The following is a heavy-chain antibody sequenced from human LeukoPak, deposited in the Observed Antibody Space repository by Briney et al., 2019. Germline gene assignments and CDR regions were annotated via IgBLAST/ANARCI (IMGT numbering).Heavy chain of an antibody. CDR2: IYYSGST. CDR3: ARDRDIYYMDV. D-gene: IGHD3-10*01. CDR1: GGSISSSSYY. Sequence: SETLSLTCTVSGGSISSSSYYWGWIRQPPGKGLEWIGSIYYSGSTYYNPSLKSRVTISVDTSKNQFSLKLSSVTAADTAVYYCARDRDIYYMDVWGKGTTVTVSS. J-gene: IGHJ6*03. V-gene: IGHV4-39*07.